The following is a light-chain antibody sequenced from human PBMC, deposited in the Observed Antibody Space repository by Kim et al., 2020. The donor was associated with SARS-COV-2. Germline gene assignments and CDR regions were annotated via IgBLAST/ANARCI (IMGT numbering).Light chain of an antibody. CDR3: CSYEGTVV. CDR1: TSDVV. J-gene: IGLJ2*01. CDR2: EVN. V-gene: IGLV2-23*02. Sequence: ASMSGSPGQSITISCTGATSDVVSWYQHHPGEAPKLIIFEVNKRPSQISTRFSGSKSGNTASLTIAGLQAEDEANYYCCSYEGTVVFGGGTQLTVL.